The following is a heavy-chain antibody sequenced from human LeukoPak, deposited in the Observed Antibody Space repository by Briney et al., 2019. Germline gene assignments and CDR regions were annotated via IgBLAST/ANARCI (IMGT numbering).Heavy chain of an antibody. Sequence: SXRLSCAASGFTFSSYSMNWVRQAPGKGLEWVSSISSSSSYIYYADSVKGRFTISRDNAKNSLYLQMNSLRAEDTAVYYCARVHGGCSSTSCYVDYWGQGTLVTVSS. D-gene: IGHD2-2*01. CDR2: ISSSSSYI. V-gene: IGHV3-21*01. CDR1: GFTFSSYS. CDR3: ARVHGGCSSTSCYVDY. J-gene: IGHJ4*02.